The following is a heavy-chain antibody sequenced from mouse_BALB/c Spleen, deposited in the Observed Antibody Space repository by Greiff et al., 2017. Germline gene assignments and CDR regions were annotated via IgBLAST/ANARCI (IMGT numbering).Heavy chain of an antibody. D-gene: IGHD1-1*01. CDR3: TRYYYGSSYWYFDY. J-gene: IGHJ2*01. CDR2: IRLKSNNYAT. Sequence: EVMLVESGGGLVQPGGSMKLSCVASGFTFSNYWMNWVRQSPEKGLEWVAEIRLKSNNYATHYAESVKGRFTISRDDSKSSVYLQMNNLRAEDTGIYYCTRYYYGSSYWYFDYWGQGTTLTVSS. CDR1: GFTFSNYW. V-gene: IGHV6-6*02.